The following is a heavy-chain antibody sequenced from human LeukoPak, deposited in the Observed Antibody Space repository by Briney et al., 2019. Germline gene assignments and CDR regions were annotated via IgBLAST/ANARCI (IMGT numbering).Heavy chain of an antibody. D-gene: IGHD5-18*01. J-gene: IGHJ6*03. CDR2: ISYDGSNK. CDR1: GFTFSSYA. CDR3: ARDEASYGYFHYYYYMDV. Sequence: GGSLRLSCAASGFTFSSYAMHWVRQAPGKGLEWVAVISYDGSNKYYADSVKGRFTISRDNSKNTLYLQMNSLRAEDTAVYYCARDEASYGYFHYYYYMDVWGKGTTVTVSS. V-gene: IGHV3-30-3*01.